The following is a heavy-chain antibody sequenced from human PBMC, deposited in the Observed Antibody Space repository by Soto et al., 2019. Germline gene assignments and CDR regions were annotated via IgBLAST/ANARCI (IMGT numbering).Heavy chain of an antibody. Sequence: QVQLQESGPGLVTPSGTLSLTCAVSGGSISSSNWWSWVRQPPGKGLEWIGEVYRSGSTNYNPSLKSRGTISVDKSKNPFSLSLSSVTAADTAVYYCARVAYGDYYFDYWGQGTLVTVSS. D-gene: IGHD4-17*01. CDR2: VYRSGST. J-gene: IGHJ4*02. CDR1: GGSISSSNW. V-gene: IGHV4-4*02. CDR3: ARVAYGDYYFDY.